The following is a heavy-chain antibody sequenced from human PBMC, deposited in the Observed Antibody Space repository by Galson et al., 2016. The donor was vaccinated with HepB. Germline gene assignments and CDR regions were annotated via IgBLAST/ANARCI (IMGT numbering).Heavy chain of an antibody. CDR1: GFSFTNYA. Sequence: SLRLSCAASGFSFTNYAMNWVRQAPGKGLEWVSSISGSGATTYYAGSVKGRFTISRDNSKNTLFLQINSLRADDTAVYFCAKDRYCGGGACSWSYFDLWGPGIQVTVSS. J-gene: IGHJ4*02. CDR2: ISGSGATT. V-gene: IGHV3-23*01. D-gene: IGHD2-15*01. CDR3: AKDRYCGGGACSWSYFDL.